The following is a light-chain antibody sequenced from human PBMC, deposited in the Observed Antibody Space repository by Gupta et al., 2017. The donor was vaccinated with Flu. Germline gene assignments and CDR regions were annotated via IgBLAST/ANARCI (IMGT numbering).Light chain of an antibody. CDR2: RAS. CDR1: QSVSGY. CDR3: QQDNNYPYT. J-gene: IGKJ2*01. Sequence: PTTLSASVGDRVTITCRASQSVSGYLAWFQQRPGKAPKLLIYRASSLETGVPSRFSGGGSETEFTLTISSLQPEDLATYYCQQDNNYPYTFGQGTKLEI. V-gene: IGKV1-5*03.